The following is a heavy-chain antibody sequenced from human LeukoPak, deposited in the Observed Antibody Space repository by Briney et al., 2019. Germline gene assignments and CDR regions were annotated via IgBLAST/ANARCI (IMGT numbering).Heavy chain of an antibody. CDR1: GYTFTNFG. Sequence: ASVKVSCKASGYTFTNFGITWVRQAPGQGLEWMGWISAYNGNTKYAQNLQGRVTITTDTSTSTAYMELRSLKSDDTAVYYCARDCIGCHGFDYWGQGTLVTVSS. J-gene: IGHJ4*02. D-gene: IGHD2-15*01. V-gene: IGHV1-18*01. CDR3: ARDCIGCHGFDY. CDR2: ISAYNGNT.